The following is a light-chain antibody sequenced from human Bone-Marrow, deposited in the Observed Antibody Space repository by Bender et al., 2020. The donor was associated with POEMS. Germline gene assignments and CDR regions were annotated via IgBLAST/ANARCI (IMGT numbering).Light chain of an antibody. CDR1: SSDVGSYNL. Sequence: QSALTQPASVSGSPGQSITISCTGTSSDVGSYNLVSWYQQLPGTAPKLLIYGNSNRPSGVPDRFSGSKSGTSASLAITGLQAEDEAEYYCQSYDSSLSGPWVFGGGTKLTVL. CDR2: GNS. V-gene: IGLV1-40*01. CDR3: QSYDSSLSGPWV. J-gene: IGLJ3*02.